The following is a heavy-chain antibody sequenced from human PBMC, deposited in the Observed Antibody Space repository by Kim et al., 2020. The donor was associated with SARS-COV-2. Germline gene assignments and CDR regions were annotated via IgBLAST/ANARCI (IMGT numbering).Heavy chain of an antibody. CDR3: AREGGTSGRCGFFDN. Sequence: GGSLRLSCAASGVSLNKHTMHWVRQAPGKGLEWVAAMSFDGSKYYADSVKGRFTISRDASETTQFLQLSSLRPDDTALYYCAREGGTSGRCGFFDNCGQG. V-gene: IGHV3-30*04. J-gene: IGHJ4*02. CDR1: GVSLNKHT. CDR2: MSFDGSK. D-gene: IGHD2-21*01.